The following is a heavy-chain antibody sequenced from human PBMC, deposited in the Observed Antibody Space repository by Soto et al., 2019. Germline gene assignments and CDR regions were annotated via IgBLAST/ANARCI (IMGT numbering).Heavy chain of an antibody. V-gene: IGHV1-18*01. J-gene: IGHJ6*04. CDR1: GYTFSNYG. D-gene: IGHD6-19*01. CDR3: SRFIMVGGWFDPNYYHGMDV. CDR2: ISGYNGNT. Sequence: QVQLVQTGAEVKKPGASVTVSCKTSGYTFSNYGINWVRQAPGQGLEWMGWISGYNGNTNYAQTVQGRVTMTTDTSTCTEYMELRSLKSDATAIYYCSRFIMVGGWFDPNYYHGMDVWGKGTTVTVSS.